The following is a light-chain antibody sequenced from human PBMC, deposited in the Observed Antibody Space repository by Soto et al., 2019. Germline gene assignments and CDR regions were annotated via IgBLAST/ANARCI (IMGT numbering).Light chain of an antibody. CDR2: STN. Sequence: QTVVSQEPSFSVSPGETVTLTCGLTSASVLTSYYPSWYQQTPGQAPRTLIYSTNIRSSGVPDRFSGSILGNKAALTNTGAQADDESDYYRALYVGSGTVVFGGGTNETVL. V-gene: IGLV8-61*01. CDR1: SASVLTSYY. CDR3: ALYVGSGTVV. J-gene: IGLJ2*01.